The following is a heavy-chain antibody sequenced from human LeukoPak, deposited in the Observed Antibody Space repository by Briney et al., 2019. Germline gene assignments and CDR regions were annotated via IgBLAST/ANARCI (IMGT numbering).Heavy chain of an antibody. V-gene: IGHV3-21*01. CDR1: GFAFSSYS. CDR3: AKAWGLGAFDY. D-gene: IGHD1-26*01. CDR2: FTSRSRSI. Sequence: GGSLRLSCAASGFAFSSYSMTWVRQAPGKGLEWLSSFTSRSRSIYYADSVKGRFTISRDNSKNTLYLQMNSLRAEDTAVYYCAKAWGLGAFDYWGQGTLVTVSS. J-gene: IGHJ4*02.